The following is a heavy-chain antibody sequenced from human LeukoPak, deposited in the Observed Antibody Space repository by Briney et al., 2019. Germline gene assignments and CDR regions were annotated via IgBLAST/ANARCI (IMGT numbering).Heavy chain of an antibody. J-gene: IGHJ4*02. CDR1: GGSISSSSYY. D-gene: IGHD1-26*01. Sequence: SDTLSLTCTVSGGSISSSSYYWGWIRQPPGKGLEWIGSIYYSGSTYYNPSLKSRVTISVDTSKNQFSLKLSSVTAADTAVYYCARVVGATNFDYWGQGTLVTVSS. CDR3: ARVVGATNFDY. CDR2: IYYSGST. V-gene: IGHV4-39*01.